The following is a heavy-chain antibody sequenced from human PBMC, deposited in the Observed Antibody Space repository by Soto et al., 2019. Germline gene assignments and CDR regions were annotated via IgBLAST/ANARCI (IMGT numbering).Heavy chain of an antibody. CDR2: ISSRSNTI. D-gene: IGHD4-17*01. J-gene: IGHJ4*02. CDR1: RFTFSSYS. Sequence: GGSLRLSCAASRFTFSSYSMNWVRQAPGKGLEWVSYISSRSNTIDHADSAKGRFTISRDNAKNSLYLQMNSLRDEDTAVYYCARDPNTLTTVTYYFDYWVQGTLVTVSS. V-gene: IGHV3-48*02. CDR3: ARDPNTLTTVTYYFDY.